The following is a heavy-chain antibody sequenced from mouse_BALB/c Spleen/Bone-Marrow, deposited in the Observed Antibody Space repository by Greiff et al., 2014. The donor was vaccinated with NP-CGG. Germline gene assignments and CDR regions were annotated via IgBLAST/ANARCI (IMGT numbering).Heavy chain of an antibody. CDR3: ARSPNWDPYYAVDS. CDR1: GYTFTDYV. V-gene: IGHV1-81*01. J-gene: IGHJ4*01. D-gene: IGHD4-1*01. Sequence: QVQLQQSGPELVKPGASVKMSCKASGYTFTDYVISWVKQRTGQGLEWIGEIYPGSGSTYSNEKFKGKATLTADKSSNTAYMQLCSLTSEDSAVYFCARSPNWDPYYAVDSWGQGTSVTVSS. CDR2: IYPGSGST.